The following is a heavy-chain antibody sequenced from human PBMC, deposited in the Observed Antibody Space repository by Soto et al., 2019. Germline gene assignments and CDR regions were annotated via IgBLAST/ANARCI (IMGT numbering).Heavy chain of an antibody. CDR1: GGSFSGYY. Sequence: PSETLSLTCAVYGGSFSGYYWSWIRQPPGKGLEWIGEINHSGSTNYNPSLKSRVTISVDTSKNQFSLKPSSVTASDTAVYYCASWSGYYYFDYWGQGTLVTVSS. CDR2: INHSGST. V-gene: IGHV4-34*01. J-gene: IGHJ4*02. D-gene: IGHD3-3*01. CDR3: ASWSGYYYFDY.